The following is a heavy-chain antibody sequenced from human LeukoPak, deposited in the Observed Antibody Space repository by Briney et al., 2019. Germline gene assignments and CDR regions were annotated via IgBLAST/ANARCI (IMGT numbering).Heavy chain of an antibody. Sequence: SETLSLTCSVSGGSISSGGYYWSWIRQHPGKGLEWIGYIYYSGSTYYNPSLKSRVTISVDTSKNQFSLKLSSVTAADTAVYYCAREIQSSSWLNYWGQGTLVTVSS. CDR3: AREIQSSSWLNY. D-gene: IGHD6-13*01. CDR1: GGSISSGGYY. J-gene: IGHJ4*02. V-gene: IGHV4-31*03. CDR2: IYYSGST.